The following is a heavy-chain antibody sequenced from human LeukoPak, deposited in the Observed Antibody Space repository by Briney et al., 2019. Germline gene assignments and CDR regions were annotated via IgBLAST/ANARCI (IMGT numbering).Heavy chain of an antibody. CDR2: IYTSGST. V-gene: IGHV4-61*02. J-gene: IGHJ5*02. D-gene: IGHD6-6*01. CDR1: GVSISSGSYY. Sequence: SQTLSLTCTVSGVSISSGSYYWSWIRQPAGKGLEWIGRIYTSGSTNYNPSLKSRVTISVDTSKNQFSLKLSSVTAADTAVYYCAYSSSFGWFDPWAREPWSPSPQ. CDR3: AYSSSFGWFDP.